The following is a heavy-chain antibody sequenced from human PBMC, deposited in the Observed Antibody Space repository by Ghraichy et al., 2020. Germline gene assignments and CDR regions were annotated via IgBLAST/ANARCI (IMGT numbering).Heavy chain of an antibody. D-gene: IGHD6-13*01. CDR3: ARDYSTSLSLIDY. CDR2: ISSNRYI. CDR1: GFTFSIYT. J-gene: IGHJ4*02. Sequence: GGSLRLSCAASGFTFSIYTMKWVRQAPGKGLEWVSSISSNRYIYYSESVKGRLTISRDNAKNSLDPQLNSLRAEDSAVYYCARDYSTSLSLIDYWGQGTPVTVSS. V-gene: IGHV3-21*01.